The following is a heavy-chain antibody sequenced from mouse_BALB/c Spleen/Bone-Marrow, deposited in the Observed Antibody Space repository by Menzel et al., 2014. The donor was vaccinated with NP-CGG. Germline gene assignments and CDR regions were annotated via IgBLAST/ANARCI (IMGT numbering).Heavy chain of an antibody. V-gene: IGHV1-87*01. D-gene: IGHD2-4*01. CDR2: IYPGDGDT. CDR1: GYTFTSYW. Sequence: VQLVESGAELARPGASVKLSCKASGYTFTSYWMQWVKQRPGQGLVWIGAIYPGDGDTRYTQKFKGKATLTADKSSSTAYMQLSSLASEDSAVYYCARWDDYDAWFAYWGQGTLVTVSA. CDR3: ARWDDYDAWFAY. J-gene: IGHJ3*01.